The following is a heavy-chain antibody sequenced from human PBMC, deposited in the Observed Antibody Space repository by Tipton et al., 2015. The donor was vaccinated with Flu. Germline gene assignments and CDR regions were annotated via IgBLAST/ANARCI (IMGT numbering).Heavy chain of an antibody. CDR1: GFSVSNSH. D-gene: IGHD7-27*01. Sequence: SLRLSCAVSGFSVSNSHINWVRQAPGKGLEWASKISGNGLTIHYVDSVKGRFTISRDNAKNSLYLQLNSLRAEDTAVYYCATLTGDDYWGQGDLVTVSS. CDR2: ISGNGLTI. CDR3: ATLTGDDY. J-gene: IGHJ4*02. V-gene: IGHV3-48*03.